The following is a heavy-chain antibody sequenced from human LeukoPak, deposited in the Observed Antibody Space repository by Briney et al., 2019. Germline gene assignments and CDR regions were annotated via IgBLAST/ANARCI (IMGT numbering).Heavy chain of an antibody. D-gene: IGHD3-10*01. J-gene: IGHJ4*02. V-gene: IGHV4-61*02. CDR3: ASLWFGVSEY. CDR1: GVSISSGSYY. CDR2: IYTSGST. Sequence: SQTLSLTCTVSGVSISSGSYYWSWLRQPAGKGLEWIGRIYTSGSTNYNPSLKSRVTISVDTSKNQFSLKLSSVTAADTAVYYCASLWFGVSEYWGQGTLVTVSS.